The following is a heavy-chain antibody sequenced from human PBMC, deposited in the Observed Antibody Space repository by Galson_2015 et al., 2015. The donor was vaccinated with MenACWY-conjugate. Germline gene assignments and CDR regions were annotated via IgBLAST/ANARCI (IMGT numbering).Heavy chain of an antibody. J-gene: IGHJ4*02. D-gene: IGHD3-9*01. V-gene: IGHV3-74*01. CDR1: GFTFRTYW. CDR3: ASDILTDFDY. CDR2: ITGDGSRT. Sequence: SLRLSCAASGFTFRTYWMHWVRQTPGKGLVWVSGITGDGSRTNYADSMKGRFTVSRDNAKNTLYLQMNSLRAEDTAVYYCASDILTDFDYWGQGTLVTVSS.